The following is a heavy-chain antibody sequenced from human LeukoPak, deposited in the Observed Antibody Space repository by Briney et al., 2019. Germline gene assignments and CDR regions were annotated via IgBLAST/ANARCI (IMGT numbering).Heavy chain of an antibody. CDR1: GGSITSTNY. Sequence: SETLSLTCGVSGGSITSTNYWTGVRQPPGKGLEWIGEVNLQGSTNYNPSLMGRVAISVDMSENHISLQLTSVTAADTAVYYCARLGLGSSRDYWGQGTLVTVSS. D-gene: IGHD3-10*01. J-gene: IGHJ4*02. CDR3: ARLGLGSSRDY. CDR2: VNLQGST. V-gene: IGHV4-4*02.